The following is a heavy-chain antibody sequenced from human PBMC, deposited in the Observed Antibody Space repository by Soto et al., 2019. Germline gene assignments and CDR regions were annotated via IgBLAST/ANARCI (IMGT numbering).Heavy chain of an antibody. Sequence: QVQLQESGPGLVKPSETLSLTCTVSGGSISSYYWSWIRQPPGKGLEWIGYIDYSGSTNHNPSLKSRVTISVDTSKNQCSLKLSSVTAADTAVYYCARRYGGTFDYWGQGTLVTVSS. J-gene: IGHJ4*02. CDR2: IDYSGST. V-gene: IGHV4-59*08. D-gene: IGHD2-15*01. CDR1: GGSISSYY. CDR3: ARRYGGTFDY.